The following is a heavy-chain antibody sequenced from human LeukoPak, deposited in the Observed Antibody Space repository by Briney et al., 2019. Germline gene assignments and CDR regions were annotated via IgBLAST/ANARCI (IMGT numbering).Heavy chain of an antibody. V-gene: IGHV5-51*01. D-gene: IGHD2/OR15-2a*01. CDR2: IYPGDSDT. J-gene: IGHJ4*02. CDR3: ARGISSAFNPLYFDY. Sequence: GKSLKISCKGSGYSFTNYWIGWVRQMPGKGLEWMGIIYPGDSDTRYNPSFQGQVTISADKSISTAYLQWSSLETSGTAMYYCARGISSAFNPLYFDYWGQGTLVTVSS. CDR1: GYSFTNYW.